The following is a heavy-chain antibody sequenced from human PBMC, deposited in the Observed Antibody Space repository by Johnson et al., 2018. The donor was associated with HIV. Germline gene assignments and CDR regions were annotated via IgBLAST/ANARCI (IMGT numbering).Heavy chain of an antibody. Sequence: YWMNWVRQAPGKGLEWVANIKQDGSEKYYVDSVKGRFTISRDNAKNSLYLQMNSLRAEDTAVYYCARDRYSGSYSPRSAFDIWGQGTMVTVSS. CDR2: IKQDGSEK. J-gene: IGHJ3*02. D-gene: IGHD1-26*01. CDR1: YW. V-gene: IGHV3-7*05. CDR3: ARDRYSGSYSPRSAFDI.